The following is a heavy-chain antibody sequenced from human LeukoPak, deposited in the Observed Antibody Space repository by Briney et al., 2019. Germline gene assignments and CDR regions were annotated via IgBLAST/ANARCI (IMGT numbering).Heavy chain of an antibody. V-gene: IGHV4-61*02. CDR1: GGSISSGSYY. J-gene: IGHJ4*02. CDR3: ATGLRYFDWLNDY. Sequence: SETLSLTCIVSGGSISSGSYYWSWIRQPAGKGLEWIGRIYTSGSTNYNPSLKSRVTLSVDTSKNQFSLKLSSVTAADTAVYYCATGLRYFDWLNDYWGQGTLVTVSS. CDR2: IYTSGST. D-gene: IGHD3-9*01.